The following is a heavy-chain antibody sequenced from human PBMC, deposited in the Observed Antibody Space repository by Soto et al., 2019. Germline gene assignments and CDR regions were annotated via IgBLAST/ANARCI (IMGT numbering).Heavy chain of an antibody. D-gene: IGHD3-9*01. CDR3: ARSFDILTGYSTSPFDY. J-gene: IGHJ4*02. Sequence: GGALKISCSTSGFTFNSYCLPLVRPAPGQGLEWVAVISYDGSNKYYADSVKGRFTISRDNSKNTLYLQMNSLRAEDTAVYYCARSFDILTGYSTSPFDYWGQGTLVTAPQ. CDR2: ISYDGSNK. CDR1: GFTFNSYC. V-gene: IGHV3-30*03.